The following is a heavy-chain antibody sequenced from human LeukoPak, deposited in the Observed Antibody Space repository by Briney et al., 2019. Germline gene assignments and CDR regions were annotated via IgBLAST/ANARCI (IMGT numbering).Heavy chain of an antibody. D-gene: IGHD2-8*01. CDR2: ISWNSGSI. CDR3: ARDRHCSNGVCHNSPGMDV. Sequence: GGSLRLSCAASGFTFDDYAMHWVRQAPGKGLEWVSGISWNSGSIGYADSVKGRFTISRDNFKNTLYLQMNSLRAEDTAVYYCARDRHCSNGVCHNSPGMDVWGQGTTVTVSS. CDR1: GFTFDDYA. J-gene: IGHJ6*02. V-gene: IGHV3-9*01.